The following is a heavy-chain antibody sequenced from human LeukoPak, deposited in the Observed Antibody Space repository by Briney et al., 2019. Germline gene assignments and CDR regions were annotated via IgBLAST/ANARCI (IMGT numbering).Heavy chain of an antibody. D-gene: IGHD5-12*01. CDR2: ISWNSGSI. V-gene: IGHV3-9*03. Sequence: GGSLRLSCAASGFTFDDYAMHWVRQAPGKGLDWVSGISWNSGSIVYADSVKGRFTISRDNAKNSLHLQMNSLRAEDMALYYCAKGDSGYDENYFDYWGQGTLVTVSS. J-gene: IGHJ4*02. CDR3: AKGDSGYDENYFDY. CDR1: GFTFDDYA.